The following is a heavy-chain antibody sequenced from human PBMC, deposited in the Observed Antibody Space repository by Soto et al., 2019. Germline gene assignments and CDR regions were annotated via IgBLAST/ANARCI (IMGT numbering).Heavy chain of an antibody. CDR3: ARDSYGGNSDCLGFDY. CDR2: IYTSGST. J-gene: IGHJ4*02. D-gene: IGHD4-17*01. CDR1: DGSISIYY. Sequence: PSETLCITCTFSDGSISIYYWSWIRQPAGKGLEWIGRIYTSGSTNYNPSLKSRVTMSVDTSKNQFSLKLSSVTAADTALYYCARDSYGGNSDCLGFDYWGQGTMVTVSS. V-gene: IGHV4-4*07.